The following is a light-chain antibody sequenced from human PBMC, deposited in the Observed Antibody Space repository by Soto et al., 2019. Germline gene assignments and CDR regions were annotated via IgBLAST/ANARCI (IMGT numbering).Light chain of an antibody. J-gene: IGKJ4*01. CDR1: QSVSSY. Sequence: EMVLTQSPATLSLSPGKRATLSCRASQSVSSYLAWYQQKPGQAPRLLISDASNRATGIPARFSGSGSGTDFTLTVSSLEPEDFAVYYCQQRRYWPLTFGGGTKVEI. CDR2: DAS. V-gene: IGKV3-11*01. CDR3: QQRRYWPLT.